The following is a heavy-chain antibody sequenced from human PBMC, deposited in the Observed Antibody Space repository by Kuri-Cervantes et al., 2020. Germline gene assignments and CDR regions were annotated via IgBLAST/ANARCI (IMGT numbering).Heavy chain of an antibody. CDR3: ARGGEVLLWFGETGDAFDI. D-gene: IGHD3-10*01. Sequence: GESLKISCAASGFTFSSYAMSWVRQAPGKGLEWVGNIKQDGSEKYYVDSVKGRFTISRDNAKNSVYLQMNSLRVEDTAVYYCARGGEVLLWFGETGDAFDIWGQGTMVTVSS. CDR2: IKQDGSEK. V-gene: IGHV3-7*01. J-gene: IGHJ3*02. CDR1: GFTFSSYA.